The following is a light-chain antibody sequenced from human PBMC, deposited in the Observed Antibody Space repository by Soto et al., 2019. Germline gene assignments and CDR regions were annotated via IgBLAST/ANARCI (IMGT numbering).Light chain of an antibody. CDR3: QQYDNSVWT. J-gene: IGKJ1*01. Sequence: IVLTQSPGTLSSSPGERATLSCRASQSVSTSNLAWYQQRPGQAPRLLIYGASRRHTGIPDRFSGSGSGTDFTLTISRLEPEDLAVYYCQQYDNSVWTFGQGTKVEIK. V-gene: IGKV3-20*01. CDR1: QSVSTSN. CDR2: GAS.